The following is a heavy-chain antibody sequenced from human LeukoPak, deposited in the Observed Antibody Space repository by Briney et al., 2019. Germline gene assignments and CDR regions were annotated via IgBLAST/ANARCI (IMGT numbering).Heavy chain of an antibody. CDR3: AKTGFQWGEYFYYMDV. Sequence: GGSLRLSCAASGFNFSRYNMNWVRQAPGKGLEWLSYISTTSSLIYYADSVRGRFTISRDNSRDTLYFQMNSLIYEDTAVYYCAKTGFQWGEYFYYMDVWGKGTTVTVSS. D-gene: IGHD1-14*01. CDR2: ISTTSSLI. CDR1: GFNFSRYN. V-gene: IGHV3-48*02. J-gene: IGHJ6*03.